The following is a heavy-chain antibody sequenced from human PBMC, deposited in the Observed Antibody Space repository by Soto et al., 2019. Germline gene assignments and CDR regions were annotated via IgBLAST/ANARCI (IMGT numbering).Heavy chain of an antibody. Sequence: ASVKVSCKASGYTFTSYAMHWVRQAPGQRLEWMGWINAGNGNTKYSQKFQGRVTITRDTSASTAYMELSSLRSEDTAVYYCARESLDYGGFAYWGQGTLVTVSS. D-gene: IGHD4-17*01. CDR3: ARESLDYGGFAY. CDR2: INAGNGNT. J-gene: IGHJ4*02. V-gene: IGHV1-3*01. CDR1: GYTFTSYA.